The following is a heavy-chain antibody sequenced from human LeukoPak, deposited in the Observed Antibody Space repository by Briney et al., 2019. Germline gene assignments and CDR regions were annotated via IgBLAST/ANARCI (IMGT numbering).Heavy chain of an antibody. V-gene: IGHV1-69*04. D-gene: IGHD1-26*01. J-gene: IGHJ4*02. Sequence: SVKVSCKASGGTFSSYAISWVRQAPGQGLEWMGRIIPIFDIANYAQKFQGRVTITADKSTSTAYMELSSLRSEDTAVYYCARGTVGATVVDYWGQGTLVTVSS. CDR3: ARGTVGATVVDY. CDR1: GGTFSSYA. CDR2: IIPIFDIA.